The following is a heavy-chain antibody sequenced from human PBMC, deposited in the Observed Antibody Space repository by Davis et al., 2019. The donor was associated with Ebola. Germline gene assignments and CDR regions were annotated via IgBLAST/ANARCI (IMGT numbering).Heavy chain of an antibody. CDR1: GGSISSSSYY. Sequence: PSETLSLTCTVSGGSISSSSYYWSWIRQPPGKGLEWIGEINHSGNTNYNPSLKSRVTISVDTSKNQFSLKLSSMTAADTAVYYCARVRQLLQPNWFDPWGQGTLVTVSS. J-gene: IGHJ5*02. V-gene: IGHV4-39*07. D-gene: IGHD2-2*01. CDR2: INHSGNT. CDR3: ARVRQLLQPNWFDP.